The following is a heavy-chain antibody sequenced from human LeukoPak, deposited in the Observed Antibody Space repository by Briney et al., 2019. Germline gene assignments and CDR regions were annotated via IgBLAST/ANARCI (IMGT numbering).Heavy chain of an antibody. V-gene: IGHV4-34*01. CDR2: INHSGST. CDR3: ARAILYMVRGNYFDY. CDR1: GGSFSGYY. Sequence: PSETLSLTCAVYGGSFSGYYWSWIRQPPGKGLEWIGEINHSGSTNYNPSLKSRVTISVDTSKNQFSLKLSSVTAADTAVYYCARAILYMVRGNYFDYWGQGTLVTVSS. D-gene: IGHD3-10*01. J-gene: IGHJ4*02.